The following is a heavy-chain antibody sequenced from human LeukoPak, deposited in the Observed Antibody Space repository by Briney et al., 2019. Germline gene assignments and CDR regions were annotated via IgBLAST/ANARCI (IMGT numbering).Heavy chain of an antibody. CDR3: AKDPPRAAWLSAGDNNYGA. V-gene: IGHV3-9*01. CDR2: ISWNSGSI. J-gene: IGHJ5*02. CDR1: GFTFDDYA. Sequence: GGSLRLSCAASGFTFDDYAMHWVRQAPGKGLEWVSGISWNSGSIGYADSVKGRFTISRDNAKNSLYLQMNSLRADDTALYYCAKDPPRAAWLSAGDNNYGAWGQGTLVTVSS. D-gene: IGHD4-11*01.